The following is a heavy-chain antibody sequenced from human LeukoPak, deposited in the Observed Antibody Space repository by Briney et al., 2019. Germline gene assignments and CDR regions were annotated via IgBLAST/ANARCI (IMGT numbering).Heavy chain of an antibody. D-gene: IGHD2-15*01. V-gene: IGHV4-30-4*01. CDR3: AGSYCSGGSCYYTLGY. Sequence: SQTLSLTCTVSGGSISSGDYYWSWIRQPPGKGLEWIGYIYYSGSTYYNPSLKSRVTISVDTSKNQFSLKLSSVTAADTAVYYCAGSYCSGGSCYYTLGYWGQGTLVTVSS. CDR1: GGSISSGDYY. J-gene: IGHJ4*02. CDR2: IYYSGST.